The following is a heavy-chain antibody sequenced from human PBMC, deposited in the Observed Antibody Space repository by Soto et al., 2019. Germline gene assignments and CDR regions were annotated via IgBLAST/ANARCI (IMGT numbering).Heavy chain of an antibody. V-gene: IGHV4-59*01. CDR3: ARKPRGHRYFDY. CDR1: GGSISSYY. CDR2: IYYSGST. Sequence: PSGTLSLTCTVSGGSISSYYWSWIRQPPGKGLEWIGYIYYSGSTNYNPSLKSRVTISVDTSKNQFSLKLSSVTAADTAVYYCARKPRGHRYFDYWGQGTLVTVSS. J-gene: IGHJ4*02.